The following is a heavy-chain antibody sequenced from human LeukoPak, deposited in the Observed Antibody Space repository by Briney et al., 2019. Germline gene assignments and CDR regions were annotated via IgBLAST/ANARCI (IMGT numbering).Heavy chain of an antibody. J-gene: IGHJ4*02. V-gene: IGHV3-21*04. CDR2: ISSSSSYI. CDR1: GFTFSSYS. Sequence: GGSLRLSCAASGFTFSSYSMNWVRQAPGKGLEWVSSISSSSSYIYYADSVKGRFTTPRDNSKNALYLQMNSLRAEDTAVYYCAVRGNYYFDYWGQGTLVTVSS. CDR3: AVRGNYYFDY. D-gene: IGHD1-7*01.